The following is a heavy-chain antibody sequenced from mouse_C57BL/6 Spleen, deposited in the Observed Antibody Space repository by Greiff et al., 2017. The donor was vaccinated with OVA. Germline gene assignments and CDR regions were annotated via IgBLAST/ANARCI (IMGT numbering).Heavy chain of an antibody. CDR3: ARGGGNLWYFDV. CDR1: GYTFTSYW. CDR2: IHPNSGST. Sequence: QVQLQQPGAELVKPGASVKLSCKASGYTFTSYWMHWVKQRPGQGLEWIGMIHPNSGSTNYNEKFKSKATLTVDKSSSTAYMQLSSLTSEDSAVYYCARGGGNLWYFDVWGTGTTVTVSS. D-gene: IGHD2-1*01. J-gene: IGHJ1*03. V-gene: IGHV1-64*01.